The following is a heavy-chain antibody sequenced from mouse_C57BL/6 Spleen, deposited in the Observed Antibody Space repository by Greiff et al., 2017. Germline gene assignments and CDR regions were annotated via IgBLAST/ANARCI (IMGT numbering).Heavy chain of an antibody. V-gene: IGHV5-17*01. CDR2: ISSGSSTI. Sequence: EVKLVESGGGLVKPGGSLKLSCAASGFTFSDYGMHWVRQAPETGLAWVAYISSGSSTIYYADTVKGRLPISRDNAKNTLFLQMTSLRAEDTAMYYCARGDWYFDVWGTGTTVTVSS. CDR1: GFTFSDYG. J-gene: IGHJ1*03. CDR3: ARGDWYFDV.